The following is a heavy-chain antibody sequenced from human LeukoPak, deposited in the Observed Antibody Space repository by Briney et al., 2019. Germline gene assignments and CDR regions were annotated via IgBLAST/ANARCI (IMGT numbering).Heavy chain of an antibody. CDR1: GGSIRGYY. CDR3: ARDFSSYYDSSGYYGDSCFDY. J-gene: IGHJ4*02. D-gene: IGHD3-22*01. V-gene: IGHV4-59*01. Sequence: SETLSLTCNVSGGSIRGYYWSWIRQPPGKGLEWIGYIYSSGSTNYNPSLKSRVTMSVDTSKNQFSLKVNSVTAADTAVYYCARDFSSYYDSSGYYGDSCFDYWGQGTLVTVSS. CDR2: IYSSGST.